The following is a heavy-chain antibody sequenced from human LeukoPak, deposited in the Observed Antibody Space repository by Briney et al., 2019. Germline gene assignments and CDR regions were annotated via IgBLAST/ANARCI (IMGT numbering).Heavy chain of an antibody. D-gene: IGHD3-3*01. CDR2: INPSGGST. CDR1: RYTFSSYY. Sequence: ASVKVSCKASRYTFSSYYIYWVRQAPGQGLEWVGGINPSGGSTAYAQKFQGRVTMTRDTSTSTVYMELSSLRSEDTAVYYCASDGARSDFDYWGQGTLVTVSS. J-gene: IGHJ4*02. CDR3: ASDGARSDFDY. V-gene: IGHV1-46*01.